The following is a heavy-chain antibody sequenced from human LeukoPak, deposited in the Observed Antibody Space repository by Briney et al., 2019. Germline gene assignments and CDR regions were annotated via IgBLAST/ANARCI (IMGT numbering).Heavy chain of an antibody. Sequence: SVKVSCKASGGTFSSNAISWVRQAPGQGLEWMGGIITIFGTANYAQKFQGRVTITADKSTSTAYMELSSLRSEDTAVYYCARGGYSCGSGGAYYYYMDVWGKGTTVTVSS. J-gene: IGHJ6*03. D-gene: IGHD5-18*01. CDR3: ARGGYSCGSGGAYYYYMDV. V-gene: IGHV1-69*06. CDR2: IITIFGTA. CDR1: GGTFSSNA.